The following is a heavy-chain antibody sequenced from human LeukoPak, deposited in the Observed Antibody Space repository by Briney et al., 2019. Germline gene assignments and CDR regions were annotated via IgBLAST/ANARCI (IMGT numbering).Heavy chain of an antibody. D-gene: IGHD2/OR15-2a*01. CDR3: ARHPNNNHGDTTTYTY. V-gene: IGHV5-51*01. J-gene: IGHJ4*02. CDR2: IYPGDSDT. CDR1: GYSFSSYW. Sequence: GESLKISCKGSGYSFSSYWIGWGRQMPGKVLEWMAIIYPGDSDTRDSPSFQGQVTISADKSISTAYLQWSSLKASDTAMYYCARHPNNNHGDTTTYTYWGQGTRVTVSS.